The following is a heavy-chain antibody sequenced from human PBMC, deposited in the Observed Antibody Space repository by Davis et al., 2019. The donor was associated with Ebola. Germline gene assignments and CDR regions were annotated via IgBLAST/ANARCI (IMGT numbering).Heavy chain of an antibody. V-gene: IGHV4-39*07. Sequence: SETLSLTCTVSGGSISSSSYYWSWIRQPPGKGLEWIGEINHSGSTNYNPSLKSRVTISVDTSKNQFSLKLSSVTAADTAVYYCARGPLGVFDYWGQGTLVTVSS. CDR2: INHSGST. CDR3: ARGPLGVFDY. D-gene: IGHD3-16*01. J-gene: IGHJ4*02. CDR1: GGSISSSSYY.